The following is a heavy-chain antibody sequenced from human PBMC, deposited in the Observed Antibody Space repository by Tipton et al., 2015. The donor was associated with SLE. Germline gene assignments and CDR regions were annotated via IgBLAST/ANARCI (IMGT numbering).Heavy chain of an antibody. CDR1: GFTFKFYW. V-gene: IGHV3-7*03. CDR2: IKETGGEK. D-gene: IGHD2/OR15-2a*01. Sequence: SLRLSCAASGFTFKFYWMTWVRQAPGKGLEWVANIKETGGEKYYVDSVKGRFTISRDNAKNSVYLEMNSLRAEDTAVYYCARDRGATYYADYWGQGTLVTVSS. J-gene: IGHJ4*02. CDR3: ARDRGATYYADY.